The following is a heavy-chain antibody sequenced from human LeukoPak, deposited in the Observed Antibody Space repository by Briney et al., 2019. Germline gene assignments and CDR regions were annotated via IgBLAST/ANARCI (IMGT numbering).Heavy chain of an antibody. Sequence: SVKVSCKASGGTFSSYTISWVRQAPGQGLEWMGGIIPIFGTANYAQKFQGRVTITADESTSTAYMELSSLRSEDTAVYYCAREIGRGSKFEHSIWFDPWGQGTLVTVSS. J-gene: IGHJ5*02. V-gene: IGHV1-69*13. D-gene: IGHD1-26*01. CDR2: IIPIFGTA. CDR1: GGTFSSYT. CDR3: AREIGRGSKFEHSIWFDP.